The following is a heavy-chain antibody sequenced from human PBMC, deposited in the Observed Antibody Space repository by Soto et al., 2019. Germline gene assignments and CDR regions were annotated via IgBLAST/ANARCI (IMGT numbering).Heavy chain of an antibody. CDR3: ASIAAAGTGWFDP. V-gene: IGHV1-69*02. J-gene: IGHJ5*02. Sequence: QVQLVQSGAEVKKPGSSVKVSYKASGGTFSSYTISWVRQAPGQGLEWMGRIIPILGIANYAQKFQGRVTITADKSTSTAYMELSSLRSEDTAVYYCASIAAAGTGWFDPWGQGTLVTVSS. CDR1: GGTFSSYT. CDR2: IIPILGIA. D-gene: IGHD6-13*01.